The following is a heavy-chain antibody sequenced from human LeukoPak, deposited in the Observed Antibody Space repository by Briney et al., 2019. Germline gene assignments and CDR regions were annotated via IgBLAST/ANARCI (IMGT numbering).Heavy chain of an antibody. J-gene: IGHJ6*03. V-gene: IGHV4-59*01. CDR2: IYYSGST. D-gene: IGHD2-2*01. Sequence: PSETLSLTCTVSGGSISDYYWNWIRQPPGEGLEWIGYIYYSGSTTYNPSLKCRVTMSVDTAKNQFSLKRRSVTAADTAVCYCARGDFCSSTNCYLRPMDVWGKGTTVTVSS. CDR3: ARGDFCSSTNCYLRPMDV. CDR1: GGSISDYY.